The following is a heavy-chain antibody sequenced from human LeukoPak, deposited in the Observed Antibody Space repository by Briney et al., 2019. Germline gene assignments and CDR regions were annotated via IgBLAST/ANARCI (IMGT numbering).Heavy chain of an antibody. CDR1: GYTFTGYY. V-gene: IGHV1-2*02. CDR2: INPNNGDR. D-gene: IGHD3-10*01. J-gene: IGHJ4*02. Sequence: ASVKVSCKASGYTFTGYYMHWVRQAPGQGLEWMGWINPNNGDRKYAQKFQGRVTLTTDTSITTAYMELSSLISDDTAVYFGGRRGGYYDYWGQGTLVTVSS. CDR3: GRRGGYYDY.